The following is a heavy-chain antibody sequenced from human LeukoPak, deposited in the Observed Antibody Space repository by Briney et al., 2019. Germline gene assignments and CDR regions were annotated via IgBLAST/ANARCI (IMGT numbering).Heavy chain of an antibody. CDR1: GYTFTSYG. J-gene: IGHJ4*02. V-gene: IGHV1-18*01. CDR2: ISAYNGNT. CDR3: ARDSVKYSGYDYYFDY. Sequence: ASVKVSCKASGYTFTSYGISWVRQAPGQGLEWMGWISAYNGNTNYAQKLQGRVTMTTDTSTSTAYMELRSLRSDDTAVYYCARDSVKYSGYDYYFDYWGQGTLVTVSS. D-gene: IGHD5-12*01.